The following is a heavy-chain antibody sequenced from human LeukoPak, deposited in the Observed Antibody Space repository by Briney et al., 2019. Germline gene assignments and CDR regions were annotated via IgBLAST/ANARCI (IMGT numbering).Heavy chain of an antibody. J-gene: IGHJ4*02. CDR2: ISSSSSYM. CDR3: ARDRIVATIPRLGYFDY. CDR1: GFTFSSYS. Sequence: GGSLRLSCAASGFTFSSYSMNWVRQAPGKGLEWVSSISSSSSYMYYADSVKGRFTISRDNAKNSLYLQVNSLRAEDTAVYYCARDRIVATIPRLGYFDYWGQGTLVTVSS. V-gene: IGHV3-21*01. D-gene: IGHD5-12*01.